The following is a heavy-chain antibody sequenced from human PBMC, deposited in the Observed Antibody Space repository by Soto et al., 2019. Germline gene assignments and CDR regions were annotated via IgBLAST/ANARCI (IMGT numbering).Heavy chain of an antibody. Sequence: GGSLRLSCAASGFTFSSYAMSWVRQAPGKGLEWVSGISGSGDSTYYADSVKGRFTISRDYSKNTLYLQMNSLRADDTAVYYCAKDPGYCSGGSCYGPTDYWGQGTLVTVSS. CDR2: ISGSGDST. J-gene: IGHJ4*02. CDR1: GFTFSSYA. V-gene: IGHV3-23*01. CDR3: AKDPGYCSGGSCYGPTDY. D-gene: IGHD2-15*01.